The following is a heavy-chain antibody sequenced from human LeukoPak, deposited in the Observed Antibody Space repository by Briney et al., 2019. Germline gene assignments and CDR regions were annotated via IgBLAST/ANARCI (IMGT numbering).Heavy chain of an antibody. Sequence: GGSLRLSCAASGFTFSSYGMPWVRQAPGKGLEWVAVIWYDGSNKYYADSVKGRFTISRDNSKNTLYLQMNSLRAEDTAVYYCAREKVYYDFWSGYPVIDYWGQGTLVTVSS. V-gene: IGHV3-33*01. CDR2: IWYDGSNK. CDR1: GFTFSSYG. D-gene: IGHD3-3*01. J-gene: IGHJ4*02. CDR3: AREKVYYDFWSGYPVIDY.